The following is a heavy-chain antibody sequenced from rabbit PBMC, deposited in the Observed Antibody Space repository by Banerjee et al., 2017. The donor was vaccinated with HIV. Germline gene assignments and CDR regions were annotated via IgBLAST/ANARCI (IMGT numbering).Heavy chain of an antibody. Sequence: QEQLEESGGGLVQPEGSLTLTCTASGFSFSVTYYICWVRQAPGKGLEWIGCIDTRTSGSTWYASWAKGRFTISKTSSTTVTLQMTSLTAADTATYFCARDGVRVYDDYGDWNLWGPGTLVTVS. V-gene: IGHV1S45*01. CDR1: GFSFSVTYY. CDR3: ARDGVRVYDDYGDWNL. CDR2: IDTRTSGST. D-gene: IGHD2-1*01. J-gene: IGHJ4*01.